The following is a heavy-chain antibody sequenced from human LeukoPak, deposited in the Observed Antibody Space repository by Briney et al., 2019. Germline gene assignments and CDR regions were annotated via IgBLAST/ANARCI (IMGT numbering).Heavy chain of an antibody. CDR2: IYYSGST. CDR3: ARHGRYDFWSGYKPSGYFDY. Sequence: PSETLSLTCTVSGGSISSSSYYWSWIRQPPGKGLEWIGYIYYSGSTNYNPSLKSRVTISVDTSKNQFSLKLSSVTAADTAVYYCARHGRYDFWSGYKPSGYFDYWGQGTLVTASS. D-gene: IGHD3-3*01. CDR1: GGSISSSSYY. J-gene: IGHJ4*02. V-gene: IGHV4-61*05.